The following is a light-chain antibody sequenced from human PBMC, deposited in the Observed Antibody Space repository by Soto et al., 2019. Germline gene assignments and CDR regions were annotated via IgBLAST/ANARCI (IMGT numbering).Light chain of an antibody. V-gene: IGKV1-9*01. CDR3: QQFNSHPLT. CDR1: QGISSY. J-gene: IGKJ4*01. CDR2: DAS. Sequence: IQLTQSPSSLSASVGDRVTITCRASQGISSYLAWYQQKPGKAPKLLFYDASTLQSGVPSRFSGSGAGTDFTVTISSLQPDDFATYFCQQFNSHPLTFGGGTKVEIK.